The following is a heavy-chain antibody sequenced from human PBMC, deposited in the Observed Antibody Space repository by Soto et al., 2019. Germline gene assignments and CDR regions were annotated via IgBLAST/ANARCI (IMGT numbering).Heavy chain of an antibody. Sequence: SETLSLTCTVSGGPISTLYWSWIRQPPGKGLEWIGYIYSGGNTDYNPSLQSRVTISVDTSKNQFSLDLRSVTAADTAVYYCTRGILVAAGQTWGQGTLVTVSS. V-gene: IGHV4-59*01. CDR2: IYSGGNT. CDR1: GGPISTLY. J-gene: IGHJ5*02. D-gene: IGHD6-13*01. CDR3: TRGILVAAGQT.